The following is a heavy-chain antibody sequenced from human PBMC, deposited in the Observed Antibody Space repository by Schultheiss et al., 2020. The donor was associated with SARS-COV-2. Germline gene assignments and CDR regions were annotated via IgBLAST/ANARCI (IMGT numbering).Heavy chain of an antibody. CDR3: AREDYDSSGWFDY. CDR1: GGSISSYY. V-gene: IGHV4-59*01. D-gene: IGHD3-22*01. Sequence: SETLSLTCTVSGGSISSYYWSWIRQPPGKGLEWIGYIYYSGSTNYNPSLKSRVTISVDTSKNQFSLKLSSVTAADTAVYYCAREDYDSSGWFDYWGQGTLVTVS. J-gene: IGHJ4*02. CDR2: IYYSGST.